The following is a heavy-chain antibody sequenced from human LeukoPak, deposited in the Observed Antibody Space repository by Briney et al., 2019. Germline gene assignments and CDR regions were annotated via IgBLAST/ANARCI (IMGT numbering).Heavy chain of an antibody. CDR2: TYYRSKWYN. CDR3: AGSHSSTWYPDC. V-gene: IGHV6-1*01. Sequence: SQTLSLTCAISGDSVSSNSATWNWIRQSPSRGLEWLGRTYYRSKWYNEYAVSVKRRITINPDTSKNQFSLQVNSVTPEDTAVYYCAGSHSSTWYPDCWGQGTLVTVSS. D-gene: IGHD6-13*01. CDR1: GDSVSSNSAT. J-gene: IGHJ4*02.